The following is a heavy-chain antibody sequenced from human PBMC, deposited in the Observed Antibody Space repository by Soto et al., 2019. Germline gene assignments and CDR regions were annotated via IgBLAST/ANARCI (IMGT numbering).Heavy chain of an antibody. J-gene: IGHJ3*02. V-gene: IGHV1-18*01. Sequence: ASVKVSCKASGYTFTSYGISWVRQAPGQRLEWMGWISAYNGNTNYAQKLQGRDTMTTDTSTSTAYMELRSLRSDDTAVYYCAKTRRSGWSGDAFDIGGQGTIVTVSS. CDR1: GYTFTSYG. CDR3: AKTRRSGWSGDAFDI. D-gene: IGHD6-19*01. CDR2: ISAYNGNT.